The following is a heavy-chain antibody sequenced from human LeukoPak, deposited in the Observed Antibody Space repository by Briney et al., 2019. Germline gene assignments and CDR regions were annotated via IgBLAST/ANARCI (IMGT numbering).Heavy chain of an antibody. CDR1: GYTFTSYG. CDR3: ARDGYRLSGYFYYMDV. V-gene: IGHV1-18*01. D-gene: IGHD2-2*03. Sequence: ASVEVSCKAPGYTFTSYGISWVRQAPGQGLEWMGWINTYNGDTNYAQKLQGRVTMTTDTSTSTAYMELRSLRSDDTAVYYCARDGYRLSGYFYYMDVWGKGTTVTVSS. CDR2: INTYNGDT. J-gene: IGHJ6*03.